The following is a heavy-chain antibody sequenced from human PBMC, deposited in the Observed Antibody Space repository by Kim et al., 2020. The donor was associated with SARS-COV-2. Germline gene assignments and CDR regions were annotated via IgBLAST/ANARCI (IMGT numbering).Heavy chain of an antibody. J-gene: IGHJ6*03. V-gene: IGHV4-59*08. Sequence: SETLSLTCTVSGGSISSNYWSWIRQPPGKGLEWIGYLSSSGSTNYSPSLKSRVTISVDTSKSHFSLRLSSVTAADTAVYYCARTQYNRGYQYGLYYYYY. CDR1: GGSISSNY. D-gene: IGHD5-18*01. CDR2: LSSSGST. CDR3: ARTQYNRGYQYGLYYYYY.